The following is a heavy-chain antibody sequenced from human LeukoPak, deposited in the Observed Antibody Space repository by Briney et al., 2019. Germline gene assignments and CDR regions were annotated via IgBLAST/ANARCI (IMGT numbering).Heavy chain of an antibody. Sequence: GRSLRLSCAASGFTFSSYAMHWVRQAPGKGLEWVAVISYDGSNKYYADSVKGRFTISRDNSKNTLYLQMNSLRAEDTAAYYCARDFSMVLDYWGQGTLVTVSS. J-gene: IGHJ4*02. CDR2: ISYDGSNK. CDR1: GFTFSSYA. D-gene: IGHD3-10*01. CDR3: ARDFSMVLDY. V-gene: IGHV3-30-3*01.